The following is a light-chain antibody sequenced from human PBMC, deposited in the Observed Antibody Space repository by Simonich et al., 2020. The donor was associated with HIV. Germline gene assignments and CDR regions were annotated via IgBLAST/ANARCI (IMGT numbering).Light chain of an antibody. Sequence: QSALTQPASVSGSPGQLITISCTGTSSDIGGYNYVSWYQQHPGKAPKLMIFDVSYRPSGISHRFSASKSGNTASLTISGLQAEDEADYYCSSYTSTSIVVFGGGTKLTVL. CDR1: SSDIGGYNY. CDR2: DVS. J-gene: IGLJ2*01. V-gene: IGLV2-14*03. CDR3: SSYTSTSIVV.